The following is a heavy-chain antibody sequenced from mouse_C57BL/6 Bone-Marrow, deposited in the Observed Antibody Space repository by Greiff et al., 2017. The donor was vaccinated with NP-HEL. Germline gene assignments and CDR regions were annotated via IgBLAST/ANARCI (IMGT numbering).Heavy chain of an antibody. CDR2: IDPTSGGT. CDR3: ARSCITAVAPWIAY. Sequence: QVQLQQPGAELVKPGASVKLSCKASGYTFTSYWMHWVKQRPGRGLEWIGRIDPTSGGTKYNEQFKSKATLTVDKPSRTAYMQLSSLTSEDSAVYDYARSCITAVAPWIAYWGQGTLVTVSA. CDR1: GYTFTSYW. V-gene: IGHV1-72*01. D-gene: IGHD1-1*01. J-gene: IGHJ3*01.